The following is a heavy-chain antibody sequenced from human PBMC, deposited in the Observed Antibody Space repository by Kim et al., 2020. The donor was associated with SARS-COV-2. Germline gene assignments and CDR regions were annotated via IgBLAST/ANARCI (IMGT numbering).Heavy chain of an antibody. D-gene: IGHD2-2*01. CDR2: ISGSGGST. Sequence: GGSLRLSCAASGFTFSSYAMSWVRQAPGKGLEWVSAISGSGGSTYYADSVKGRFTISRDNSKNTLYLQMNSLRAEDTAVYYCANGPEVVPAAEDNWFDPWGQGTLVTVSS. V-gene: IGHV3-23*01. CDR3: ANGPEVVPAAEDNWFDP. CDR1: GFTFSSYA. J-gene: IGHJ5*02.